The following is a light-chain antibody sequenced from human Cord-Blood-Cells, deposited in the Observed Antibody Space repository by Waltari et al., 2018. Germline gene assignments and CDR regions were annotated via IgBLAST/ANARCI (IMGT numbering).Light chain of an antibody. CDR2: EGS. J-gene: IGLJ3*02. V-gene: IGLV2-23*01. CDR1: SREVGGYNL. CDR3: CSYAGSSTWV. Sequence: QSALTPPPSVSGSPGQSPTISSTGTSREVGGYNLSTCYQQHPGKAPKPMIYEGSKRPSGVSNRFSGSKSGNTASLTISGLQAEDEADYYCCSYAGSSTWVFGGGTKLTVL.